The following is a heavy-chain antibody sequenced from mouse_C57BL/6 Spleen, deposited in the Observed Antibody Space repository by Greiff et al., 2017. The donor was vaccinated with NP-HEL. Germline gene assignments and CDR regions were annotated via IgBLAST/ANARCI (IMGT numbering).Heavy chain of an antibody. CDR1: GYTFTSYG. CDR2: IYPRSGNT. Sequence: QVQLQQSGAELARPGASVKLSCKASGYTFTSYGISWVKQRTGQGLEWIGEIYPRSGNTYYNEKYKGKATLTADKSYSTAYTELRSLTSEDSAVYFCARWDYDYAGGFAYWGQGTLVTVSA. J-gene: IGHJ3*01. V-gene: IGHV1-81*01. D-gene: IGHD2-4*01. CDR3: ARWDYDYAGGFAY.